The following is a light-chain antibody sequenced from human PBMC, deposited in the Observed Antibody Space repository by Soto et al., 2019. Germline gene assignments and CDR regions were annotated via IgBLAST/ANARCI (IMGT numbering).Light chain of an antibody. Sequence: EIVMTPSPATLSVSPGERATLSCRASQSVSSNLAWYQQKPGQAPRLLIYGASTRATGIPARISGSGSGTEFTLTITSLQSEDFAVYYCQQYNKWRTFGQGTKVDI. V-gene: IGKV3-15*01. CDR3: QQYNKWRT. J-gene: IGKJ1*01. CDR2: GAS. CDR1: QSVSSN.